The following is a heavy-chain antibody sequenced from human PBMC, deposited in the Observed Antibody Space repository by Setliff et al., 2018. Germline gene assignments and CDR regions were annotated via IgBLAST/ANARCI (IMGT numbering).Heavy chain of an antibody. D-gene: IGHD2-15*01. J-gene: IGHJ6*03. V-gene: IGHV7-4-1*02. Sequence: GASVKVSCKASGYTLNNYAMNWVRQAPGQGLEYMGWINTNTRNPIYAQGFTGRFVFSLDTSVNTAYLQISSLKAEDTALYYCARASRFGTIVWKGDYYMDVWGRGTTVTVSS. CDR3: ARASRFGTIVWKGDYYMDV. CDR1: GYTLNNYA. CDR2: INTNTRNP.